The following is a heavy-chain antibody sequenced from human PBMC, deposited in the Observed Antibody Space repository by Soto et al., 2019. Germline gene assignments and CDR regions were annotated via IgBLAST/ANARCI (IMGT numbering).Heavy chain of an antibody. CDR1: GFSFRDYY. D-gene: IGHD5-12*01. V-gene: IGHV3-11*04. Sequence: GGSLRLSCAASGFSFRDYYMSWIRQAPGKGLEWISYISGSGNTIYYADSVKGRFIISRDNAKNSLYLQMSSLRAEDTAVYYCARDRGGYDRLYYYHGMDVWGQGTTVTVSS. J-gene: IGHJ6*02. CDR2: ISGSGNTI. CDR3: ARDRGGYDRLYYYHGMDV.